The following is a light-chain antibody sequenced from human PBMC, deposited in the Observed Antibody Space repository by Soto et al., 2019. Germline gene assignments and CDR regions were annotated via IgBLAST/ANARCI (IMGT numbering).Light chain of an antibody. Sequence: EIVLTQSPGTLSLSPGERATLSCRASQSVSSSYLAWYQQKPGQAPRLLIYGTSSRATAIPDRFSGSGSGTDFTFTISILEPEDFAVYYCQQYGSSSWTFGQGTKVDIK. V-gene: IGKV3-20*01. CDR1: QSVSSSY. J-gene: IGKJ1*01. CDR3: QQYGSSSWT. CDR2: GTS.